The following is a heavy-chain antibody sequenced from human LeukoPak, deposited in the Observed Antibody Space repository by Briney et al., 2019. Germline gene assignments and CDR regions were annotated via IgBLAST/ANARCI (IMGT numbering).Heavy chain of an antibody. CDR3: AKGLLGWFDP. CDR2: ISGSGGST. Sequence: GGSLRLSCAASGITFSTYAMSWVRQAPGKGLEWVSAISGSGGSTYYADSVKGRFTISRDNSKNTLYLQMNSLRAEDTAVYYCAKGLLGWFDPWGQGTLVTVSS. J-gene: IGHJ5*02. CDR1: GITFSTYA. V-gene: IGHV3-23*01.